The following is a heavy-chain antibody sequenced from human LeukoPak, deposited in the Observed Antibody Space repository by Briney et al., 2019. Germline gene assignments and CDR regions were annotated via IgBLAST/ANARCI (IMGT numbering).Heavy chain of an antibody. V-gene: IGHV1-18*01. CDR1: GYTFTSYG. D-gene: IGHD6-13*01. Sequence: ASVKVPCKASGYTFTSYGISWVRQAPGQGLEWMGWISAYNGNTNYAQKLQGRVTMTTDTSTSTAYMELRSLRSDDTAVYYCARDSPEYNSSWYYFDYWGQGTLVTVSS. CDR2: ISAYNGNT. CDR3: ARDSPEYNSSWYYFDY. J-gene: IGHJ4*02.